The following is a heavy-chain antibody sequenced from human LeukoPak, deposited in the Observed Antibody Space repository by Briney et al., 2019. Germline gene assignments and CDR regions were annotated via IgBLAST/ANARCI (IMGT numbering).Heavy chain of an antibody. CDR2: IYTSGST. CDR3: TRDTGTTGEVKFDP. Sequence: PSETLSLTCTVSGNSFGDYYWSWIRRPAGKGLEWIGRIYTSGSTTYNPSLKSRVTMSVDTSKRQFSLNLMSVTAADTAVYYCTRDTGTTGEVKFDPWGQGTLVTVSS. V-gene: IGHV4-4*07. CDR1: GNSFGDYY. J-gene: IGHJ5*02. D-gene: IGHD4-17*01.